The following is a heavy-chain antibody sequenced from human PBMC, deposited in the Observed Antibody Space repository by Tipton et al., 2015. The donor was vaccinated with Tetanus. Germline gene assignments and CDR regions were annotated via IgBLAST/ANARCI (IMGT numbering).Heavy chain of an antibody. Sequence: SLRLSCAASGFTFSSYAVSWVRQAPGKGLEWVSSLSGSGDSTYYVDSVRGRFTISRDNSKNTVSLQLNSLRADDTAIYYCAKEALGVLNLWGKGTTVIVSS. J-gene: IGHJ6*04. CDR1: GFTFSSYA. CDR3: AKEALGVLNL. V-gene: IGHV3-23*01. CDR2: LSGSGDST. D-gene: IGHD1-14*01.